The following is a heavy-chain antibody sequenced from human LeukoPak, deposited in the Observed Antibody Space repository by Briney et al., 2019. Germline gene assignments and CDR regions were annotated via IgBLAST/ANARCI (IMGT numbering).Heavy chain of an antibody. Sequence: GGSLRLSCAASEFTFSNYAMTWVRQAPGKGLKWVSTISGSGTATYYADSVKGRFTISRDNSKNTLSLQMNSLRAEDTAVYYCARNSGYDLPFDYWGQGTLVTVSS. D-gene: IGHD5-12*01. CDR2: ISGSGTAT. CDR3: ARNSGYDLPFDY. CDR1: EFTFSNYA. J-gene: IGHJ4*02. V-gene: IGHV3-23*01.